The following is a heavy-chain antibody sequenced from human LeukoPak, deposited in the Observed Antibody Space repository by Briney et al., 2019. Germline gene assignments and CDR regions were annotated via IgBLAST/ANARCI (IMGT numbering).Heavy chain of an antibody. Sequence: SETLSLTCTVSGGSISRYYWSWIRQPPGKGLEWIAYIYYSGSTNYNPSLKSRVTISVDTSKNQFSLKLRSVTAADTAVYYCARTTEGGYTYGYFYYYYMDVWGKGTTVTISS. CDR1: GGSISRYY. CDR3: ARTTEGGYTYGYFYYYYMDV. J-gene: IGHJ6*03. D-gene: IGHD5-18*01. CDR2: IYYSGST. V-gene: IGHV4-59*01.